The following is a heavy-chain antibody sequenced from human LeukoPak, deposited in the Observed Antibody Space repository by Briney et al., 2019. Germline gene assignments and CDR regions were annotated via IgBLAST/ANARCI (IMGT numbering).Heavy chain of an antibody. V-gene: IGHV3-21*04. CDR2: ISSTSSYI. CDR1: GFAFSTLT. D-gene: IGHD3-10*01. CDR3: AKASTFGELNRPFDY. Sequence: GGSLRLPCAASGFAFSTLTMNWVRQAPGKGLELVSSISSTSSYIYYADSVKGRFTISRDNAKNSLYLQMNSLRAEDTAVYYCAKASTFGELNRPFDYWGQGTLVTVSS. J-gene: IGHJ4*02.